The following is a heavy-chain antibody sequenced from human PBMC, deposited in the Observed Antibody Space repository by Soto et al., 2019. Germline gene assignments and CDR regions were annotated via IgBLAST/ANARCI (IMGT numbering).Heavy chain of an antibody. D-gene: IGHD3-22*01. CDR3: ARNYDSSGYFHWAQGYYGRDG. V-gene: IGHV1-18*01. CDR1: SYTFTNGC. J-gene: IGHJ6*04. CDR2: LCPYNRNT. Sequence: SLRRSHPASSYTFTNGCNASVREGAREGLEWMRWLCPYNRNTNYAQKLQGRVTMTTDTSTSTAYMELRSLRSDDTAVYYCARNYDSSGYFHWAQGYYGRDGRGKGTKVGIYS.